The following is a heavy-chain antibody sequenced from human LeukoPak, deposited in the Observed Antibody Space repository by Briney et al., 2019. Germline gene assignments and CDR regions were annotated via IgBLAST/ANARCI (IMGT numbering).Heavy chain of an antibody. D-gene: IGHD4-17*01. J-gene: IGHJ3*02. V-gene: IGHV5-10-1*01. CDR1: GYSFTSYW. Sequence: GESLKISCQGSGYSFTSYWISWVRQMPGKGLEWMGRIDTSDSYTNYSPSFQGHVTFSADKSISTAYLQWSSLKASDTAMYYCARGYGVNQGAFDIWGQGTMVTVYS. CDR2: IDTSDSYT. CDR3: ARGYGVNQGAFDI.